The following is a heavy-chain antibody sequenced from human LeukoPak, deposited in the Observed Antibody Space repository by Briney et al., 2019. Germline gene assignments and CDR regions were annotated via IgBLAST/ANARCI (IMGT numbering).Heavy chain of an antibody. CDR2: ISGSGGST. CDR1: GFTFSSFA. D-gene: IGHD5-18*01. CDR3: AKAGRGYSFGYYFDC. Sequence: SGGSLRLSCAASGFTFSSFAMSWVRQSPGEGLEWVSGISGSGGSTYYADSVKGRFTISRDNSKNTLYLQMHSLRAEDTAVYYCAKAGRGYSFGYYFDCWGQGTLVTVSS. V-gene: IGHV3-23*01. J-gene: IGHJ4*02.